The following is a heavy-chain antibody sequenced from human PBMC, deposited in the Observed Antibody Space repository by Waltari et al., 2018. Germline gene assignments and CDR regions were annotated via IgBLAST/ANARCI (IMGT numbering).Heavy chain of an antibody. V-gene: IGHV1-46*01. Sequence: QVQLVQSGTEVKKPGASVKVSCKASGYTFTTYYNHWVRQAPGQGLEWMGIINPSGGSTSYAQKFQGRVTMTRDTSTSTVYMELSSLRSEDTAVYYCARESQYSGTYIRFFDYWGQGTLVTVSS. J-gene: IGHJ4*02. CDR1: GYTFTTYY. CDR2: INPSGGST. D-gene: IGHD1-26*01. CDR3: ARESQYSGTYIRFFDY.